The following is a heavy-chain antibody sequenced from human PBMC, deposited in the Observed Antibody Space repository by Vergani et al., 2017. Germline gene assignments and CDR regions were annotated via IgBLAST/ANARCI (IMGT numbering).Heavy chain of an antibody. CDR2: IKSKTDGGTT. V-gene: IGHV3-15*01. CDR1: GFTFSNAW. J-gene: IGHJ4*02. CDR3: TTDPLTYYYDSSGPEPDY. D-gene: IGHD3-22*01. Sequence: VQLVESGGGVVQPGRSLRLSCAASGFTFSNAWMSWVRQAPGKGLEWVGRIKSKTDGGTTDYAAPVKGRFTISRDDSKNTLYLQMNSLKTEDTAVYYCTTDPLTYYYDSSGPEPDYWGQGTLVTVSS.